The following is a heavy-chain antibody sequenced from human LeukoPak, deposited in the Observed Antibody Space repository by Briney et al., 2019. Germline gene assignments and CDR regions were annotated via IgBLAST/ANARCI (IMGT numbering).Heavy chain of an antibody. D-gene: IGHD6-6*01. J-gene: IGHJ4*02. CDR2: ISGSGGST. Sequence: GGSLRLSCAAPGFTFSTYAMNLVRQAPGKGLDWVSAISGSGGSTYYADSVKGRFTISRDNSKNTLYLQMNSLRADDTAVYYCAKILGSSASVYWGQGTLVTVSS. CDR1: GFTFSTYA. V-gene: IGHV3-23*01. CDR3: AKILGSSASVY.